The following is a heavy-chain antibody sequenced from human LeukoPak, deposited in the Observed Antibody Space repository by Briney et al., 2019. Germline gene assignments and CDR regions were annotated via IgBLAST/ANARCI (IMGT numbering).Heavy chain of an antibody. CDR1: GGSISSYY. J-gene: IGHJ3*02. V-gene: IGHV4-59*01. Sequence: PSETLSLTCTVSGGSISSYYWSWLRQPPGKGLEYIGYTHYSGATNYNPSLKSRVTISLDTSGNQFSLKLSSVTAADTAVYYCARDYGDRDAFDIWGQGTMVTVSS. CDR3: ARDYGDRDAFDI. D-gene: IGHD4-17*01. CDR2: THYSGAT.